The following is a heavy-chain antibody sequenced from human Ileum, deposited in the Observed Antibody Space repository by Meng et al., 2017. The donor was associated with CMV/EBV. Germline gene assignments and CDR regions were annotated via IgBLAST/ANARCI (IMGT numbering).Heavy chain of an antibody. CDR3: VHRYSSSSGQVS. D-gene: IGHD6-6*01. J-gene: IGHJ5*02. Sequence: QITLKESGPTLVKPTQTITLTCTFSGFSLTTNVESVGWIRQPPGKALEWLALIHGGGGKQYSPSLQSRLTATRDTSKNQVVLTMTNMDPVDTATYYCVHRYSSSSGQVSWGQGTLVTVSS. CDR1: GFSLTTNVES. CDR2: IHGGGGK. V-gene: IGHV2-5*02.